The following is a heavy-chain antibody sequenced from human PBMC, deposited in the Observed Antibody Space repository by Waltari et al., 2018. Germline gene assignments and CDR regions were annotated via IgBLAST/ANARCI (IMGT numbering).Heavy chain of an antibody. Sequence: QVQLVQSGAEVKKPGASVKVSCKASGYTFTSYAMHWVRQAPGQRLEWMEWIKPGKGNTKYSQQFQGRVTITRETSASTAYMELSSLRSEDTAVYYCARGGRAGYCGGDCPGGWFDPWGQGTLVTVSS. V-gene: IGHV1-3*01. J-gene: IGHJ5*02. CDR3: ARGGRAGYCGGDCPGGWFDP. CDR2: IKPGKGNT. CDR1: GYTFTSYA. D-gene: IGHD2-21*02.